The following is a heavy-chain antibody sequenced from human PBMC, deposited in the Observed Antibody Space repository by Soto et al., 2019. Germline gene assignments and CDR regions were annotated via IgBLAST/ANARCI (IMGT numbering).Heavy chain of an antibody. CDR3: ARGQYYDFWSGYYSHYYYYMDV. CDR1: GYTFTSYD. D-gene: IGHD3-3*01. Sequence: GASVKVSCKASGYTFTSYDINWGRQATGQGLEWMGWMNPNSGNTGYAQKFQGRVTMTRNTSISTAYMELSSLRSEDTAVYYCARGQYYDFWSGYYSHYYYYMDVWGKGTTVTVSS. CDR2: MNPNSGNT. V-gene: IGHV1-8*01. J-gene: IGHJ6*03.